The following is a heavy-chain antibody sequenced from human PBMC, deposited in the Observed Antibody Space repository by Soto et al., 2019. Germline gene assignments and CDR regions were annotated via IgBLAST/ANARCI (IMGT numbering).Heavy chain of an antibody. CDR1: GFTFSSYG. D-gene: IGHD6-19*01. CDR2: ISYDGSNK. CDR3: AKESSGFDY. J-gene: IGHJ4*02. V-gene: IGHV3-30*18. Sequence: GSLRLSCADSGFTFSSYGMHWVRQAPGKGLEWVAVISYDGSNKYYADSVKGRFTISRDNSKNTLYLQMNSLRAEDTAVYYCAKESSGFDYWGQGTLVTVSS.